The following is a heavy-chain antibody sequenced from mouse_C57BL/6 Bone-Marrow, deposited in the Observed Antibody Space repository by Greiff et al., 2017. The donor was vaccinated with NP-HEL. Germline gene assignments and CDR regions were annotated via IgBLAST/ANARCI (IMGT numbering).Heavy chain of an antibody. V-gene: IGHV1-75*01. D-gene: IGHD2-5*01. Sequence: QVQLKESGPELVKPGASVKISCKASGYTFTDYYINWVKQRPGQGLEWIGWIFPGSGSTYYNEKFKGKATLTVDKSSSTAYMLLSSLTSEDSAVYFCARRMGSNYVGAMDYWGQGTSVTVSS. CDR3: ARRMGSNYVGAMDY. CDR2: IFPGSGST. J-gene: IGHJ4*01. CDR1: GYTFTDYY.